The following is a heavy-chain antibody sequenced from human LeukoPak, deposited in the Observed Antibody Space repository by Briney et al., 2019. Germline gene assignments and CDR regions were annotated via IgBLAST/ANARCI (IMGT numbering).Heavy chain of an antibody. CDR1: GFTFDDYA. Sequence: AGGSLRLSCAASGFTFDDYAMHWVRQAPGKGLEWVSGISWNSGSIGYADSVKGRFTISRDNAKNSLYLQMNSLRAEDTAVYYCARQVDYYDFWSGVPYGMDVWGQGTTVTVSS. D-gene: IGHD3-3*01. CDR3: ARQVDYYDFWSGVPYGMDV. CDR2: ISWNSGSI. V-gene: IGHV3-9*01. J-gene: IGHJ6*02.